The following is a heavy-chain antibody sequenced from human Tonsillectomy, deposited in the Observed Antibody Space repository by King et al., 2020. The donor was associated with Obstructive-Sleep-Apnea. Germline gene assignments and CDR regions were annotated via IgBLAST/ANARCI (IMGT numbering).Heavy chain of an antibody. CDR3: AKGLSWHAFDI. CDR1: GFNFNIYD. V-gene: IGHV3-30*02. J-gene: IGHJ3*02. Sequence: VQLVESGGGVVQPGRSLRLSCAASGFNFNIYDMHWVRQAPGKGLEWVAFIRYVESKKFYADSVKGRFTISRDNSKNTLSLQMNSLRPEDTAIYYCAKGLSWHAFDIWGQGTMVTVSS. CDR2: IRYVESKK.